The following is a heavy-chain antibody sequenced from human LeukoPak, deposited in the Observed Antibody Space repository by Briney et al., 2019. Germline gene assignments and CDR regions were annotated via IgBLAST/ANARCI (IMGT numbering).Heavy chain of an antibody. J-gene: IGHJ5*02. CDR1: GWSFSGYY. CDR2: INHSGST. V-gene: IGHV4-34*01. Sequence: SETLSLTCAVYGWSFSGYYWSWLPQPPGKGLEWIGKINHSGSTNYNASLKSRVNISVDTSKNQFSLKLSSVTAADTAVYYCARRVYSSGWKGWFDPWGQGTLVTVSS. D-gene: IGHD6-19*01. CDR3: ARRVYSSGWKGWFDP.